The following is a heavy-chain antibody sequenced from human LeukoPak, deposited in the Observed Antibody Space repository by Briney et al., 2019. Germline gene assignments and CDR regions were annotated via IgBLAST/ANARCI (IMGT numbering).Heavy chain of an antibody. CDR2: INHSGST. V-gene: IGHV4-34*01. CDR1: GGSFSGYY. J-gene: IGHJ5*02. D-gene: IGHD3-10*01. CDR3: AGYYYGSGSYYTFDP. Sequence: SETLSLTCAVYGGSFSGYYWSWIRQLPGKGLEWIGEINHSGSTNYNPSLKSRVTISVDTSKNQFSLKLSSVTAADTAVYYCAGYYYGSGSYYTFDPWGQGTLVTVSS.